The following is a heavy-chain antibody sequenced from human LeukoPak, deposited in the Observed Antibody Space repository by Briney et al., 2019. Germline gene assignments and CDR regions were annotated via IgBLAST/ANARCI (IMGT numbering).Heavy chain of an antibody. D-gene: IGHD3-22*01. Sequence: GGSLRLSCAASGFTFSDYYMSWIRQAPGKGLEWVSYISSSGSTIYYADSVKGRFTISRDNAKNSLYLQMNSLRAEDTAVYCCARDVSYYYDSSGYYGIDYWGQGTLVTVSS. J-gene: IGHJ4*02. V-gene: IGHV3-11*01. CDR2: ISSSGSTI. CDR1: GFTFSDYY. CDR3: ARDVSYYYDSSGYYGIDY.